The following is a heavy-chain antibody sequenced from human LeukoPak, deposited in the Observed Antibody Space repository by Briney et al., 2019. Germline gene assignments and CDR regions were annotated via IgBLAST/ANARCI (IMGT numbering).Heavy chain of an antibody. Sequence: SETLSLTCAVYGGSFSGYYWSWIRQPPGKGLEWIGEINHSGSTNYNPSLKSRVTISVDTSKNQFSLKLSSVTAADTAVYYCASREDYYDTGYYFDYWGQGTLVTVSS. CDR2: INHSGST. CDR1: GGSFSGYY. J-gene: IGHJ4*02. CDR3: ASREDYYDTGYYFDY. D-gene: IGHD3-22*01. V-gene: IGHV4-34*01.